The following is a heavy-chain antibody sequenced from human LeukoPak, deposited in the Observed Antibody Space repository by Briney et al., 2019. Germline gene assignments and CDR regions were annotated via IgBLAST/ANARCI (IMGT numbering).Heavy chain of an antibody. D-gene: IGHD3-22*01. J-gene: IGHJ4*02. CDR2: ISGSGGST. Sequence: PGGSLRLSCAASGFTFSSYAMSWVRQAPGKGLEWVSAISGSGGSTYYADSVKGRFTISRDNSKNTLYLQMNSLRGEDTAVYYCAKDGEEIYYYDGSAYGRSLDYWGQGTLVTVSS. CDR3: AKDGEEIYYYDGSAYGRSLDY. CDR1: GFTFSSYA. V-gene: IGHV3-23*01.